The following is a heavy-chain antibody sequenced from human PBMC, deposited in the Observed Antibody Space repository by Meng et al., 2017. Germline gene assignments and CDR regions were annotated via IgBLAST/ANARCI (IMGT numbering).Heavy chain of an antibody. Sequence: PGVKKPGSWVKASLKASGGTFSSDAISWVRQAPGQGLEWMGGIIPIFGTANYAQKFQGRVTITADESTSTAYMELSSLRSEDTAVYYCARDSDSSSWYDYFGYWGQGTLVTVSS. CDR1: GGTFSSDA. CDR2: IIPIFGTA. J-gene: IGHJ4*02. D-gene: IGHD6-13*01. V-gene: IGHV1-69*01. CDR3: ARDSDSSSWYDYFGY.